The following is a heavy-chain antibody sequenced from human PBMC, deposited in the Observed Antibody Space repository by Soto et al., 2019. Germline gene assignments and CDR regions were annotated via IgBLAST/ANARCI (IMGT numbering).Heavy chain of an antibody. CDR2: ISGSGSTS. CDR1: GFIFSTYN. V-gene: IGHV3-48*03. J-gene: IGHJ4*02. Sequence: GGSLRLSCAASGFIFSTYNMNWVRQAPGKGLEWVSDISGSGSTSYYADSVKGRFTISRDDSKKTAYLQMNSLESEDTAVYYCSRDDSDWFFNWGRGTLVTVSS. CDR3: SRDDSDWFFN. D-gene: IGHD3-9*01.